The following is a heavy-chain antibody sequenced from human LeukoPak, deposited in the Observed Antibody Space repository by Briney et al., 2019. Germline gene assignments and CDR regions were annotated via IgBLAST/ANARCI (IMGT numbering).Heavy chain of an antibody. V-gene: IGHV3-23*01. D-gene: IGHD4-11*01. CDR1: GFTFSSYA. J-gene: IGHJ5*02. Sequence: PGGSLRLSCAASGFTFSSYAMSWVRQAPGKGREWVSAISGSGGSTYYADSVKGRFTISRDNSKNTLYLQMNSLRAEDTAVYYCAKGRDYSSYNWFDPWGQGTLVTVSS. CDR3: AKGRDYSSYNWFDP. CDR2: ISGSGGST.